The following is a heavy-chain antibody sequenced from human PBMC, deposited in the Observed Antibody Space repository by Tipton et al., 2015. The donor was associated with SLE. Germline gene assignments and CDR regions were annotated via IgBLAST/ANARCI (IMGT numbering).Heavy chain of an antibody. CDR2: ISFSGLT. V-gene: IGHV4-59*08. J-gene: IGHJ3*02. D-gene: IGHD5-24*01. CDR1: GGSISGYY. CDR3: ARKRNGMGI. Sequence: LRLSCTVSGGSISGYYWSWVRQPPGKGLEWIGYISFSGLTNYNPSVRSRVSTSMDTSKNQFSLQMSSVTAADTALYYCARKRNGMGIWGQGTMVTVSS.